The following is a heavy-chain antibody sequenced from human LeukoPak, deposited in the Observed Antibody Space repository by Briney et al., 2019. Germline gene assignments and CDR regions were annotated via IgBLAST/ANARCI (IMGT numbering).Heavy chain of an antibody. CDR3: ARVGGGGYYYYYYMDV. D-gene: IGHD3-16*01. V-gene: IGHV1-8*03. CDR1: GYTFTSYD. J-gene: IGHJ6*03. CDR2: MNPNSGNT. Sequence: ASVKVSCKASGYTFTSYDINWVRQATGQRLEWMGWMNPNSGNTGYAQKFQGRVTITRNTSISTAYMELSSLRSEDTAVYYCARVGGGGYYYYYYMDVWGKGTTVTVSS.